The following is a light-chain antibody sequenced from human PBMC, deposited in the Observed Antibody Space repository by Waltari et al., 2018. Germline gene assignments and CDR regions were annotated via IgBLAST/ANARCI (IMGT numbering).Light chain of an antibody. V-gene: IGKV1-5*01. CDR3: QQYNSYSPWT. CDR2: GAS. Sequence: DILLTQSPSTLSASVGHRVTITCRASQTITRWLAWYQQKPGKAPNLLIFGASSLANGVPSRFSGSGSGTEFTLSISSLQPDDFATYYCQQYNSYSPWTFGPGTKVEIK. CDR1: QTITRW. J-gene: IGKJ1*01.